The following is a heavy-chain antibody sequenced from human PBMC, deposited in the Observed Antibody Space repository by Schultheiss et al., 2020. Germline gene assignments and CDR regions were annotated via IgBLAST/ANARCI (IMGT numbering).Heavy chain of an antibody. J-gene: IGHJ4*02. CDR1: GFTFSDYY. CDR2: ISSSGSTI. Sequence: GGSLRLSCAASGFTFSDYYMSWIRQAPGKGLEWVSYISSSGSTIYYAYSVKGRFTISRDNAKNSLYLQMNSLRAEDTAVYYCAKDGFWANWAFDYWGQGTLVTVSS. V-gene: IGHV3-11*01. D-gene: IGHD7-27*01. CDR3: AKDGFWANWAFDY.